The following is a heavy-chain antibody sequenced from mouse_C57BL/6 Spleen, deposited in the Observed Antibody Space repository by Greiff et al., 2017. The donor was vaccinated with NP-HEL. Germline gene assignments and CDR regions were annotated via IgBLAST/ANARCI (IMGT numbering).Heavy chain of an antibody. CDR2: ISYDGSN. D-gene: IGHD1-1*01. CDR1: GYSITSGNY. Sequence: ESGPGLVKPSQSLSLTCSVTGYSITSGNYWNWIRQVTGNKREWMGYISYDGSNNYNPSLKNQISITRDPSKNQFFLKLNSVTTEDTASYYCAREGYYGSKAWFAYWGQGTLVTVSA. V-gene: IGHV3-6*01. CDR3: AREGYYGSKAWFAY. J-gene: IGHJ3*01.